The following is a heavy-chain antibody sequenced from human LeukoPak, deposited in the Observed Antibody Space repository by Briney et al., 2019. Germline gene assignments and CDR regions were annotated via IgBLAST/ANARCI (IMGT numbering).Heavy chain of an antibody. CDR1: GFNFSDYA. D-gene: IGHD4-11*01. Sequence: TGGSLRLSCVASGFNFSDYAMNWVRQAPGKGLEWVSAISGSSGTTHYADSVKGRFATSRDNSKNTLSLQMSHLRHEDTARYYCAKDRYSNYGNWFDPWGQGTQVTVFS. V-gene: IGHV3-23*01. CDR3: AKDRYSNYGNWFDP. CDR2: ISGSSGTT. J-gene: IGHJ5*02.